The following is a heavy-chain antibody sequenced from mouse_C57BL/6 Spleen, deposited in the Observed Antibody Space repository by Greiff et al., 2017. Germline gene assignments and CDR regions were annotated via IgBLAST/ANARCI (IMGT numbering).Heavy chain of an antibody. Sequence: EVMLVESGGDLVKPGGSLKLSCAASGFTFSSYGMSWVRQTPDKRLEWVATISSGGSYTYYPDSVKGRFTISRDNAKNTLYLQMSSLKSEDTAMYYCARREGYYDYPWFAYWGQGTLVTVSA. V-gene: IGHV5-6*02. CDR3: ARREGYYDYPWFAY. D-gene: IGHD2-4*01. CDR2: ISSGGSYT. J-gene: IGHJ3*01. CDR1: GFTFSSYG.